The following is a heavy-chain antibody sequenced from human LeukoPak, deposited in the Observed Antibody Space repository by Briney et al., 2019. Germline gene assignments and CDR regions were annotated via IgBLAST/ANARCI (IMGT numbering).Heavy chain of an antibody. J-gene: IGHJ4*02. Sequence: SETLSLTCTVSGASISSYYWSWIRQPPGKGLELIGSFHYSGGTNYNPSLKSRVTMSGDTSKNQFSLMLSSVTAADTAVYYRARVPGYCSGGSCFYFFDYWGQGTLVTVSS. V-gene: IGHV4-59*01. D-gene: IGHD2-15*01. CDR2: FHYSGGT. CDR3: ARVPGYCSGGSCFYFFDY. CDR1: GASISSYY.